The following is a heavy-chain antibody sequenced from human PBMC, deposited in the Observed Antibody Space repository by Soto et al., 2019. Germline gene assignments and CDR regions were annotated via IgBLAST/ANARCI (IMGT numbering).Heavy chain of an antibody. D-gene: IGHD3-3*01. CDR1: GFTFSSFG. CDR3: ARDASYYSLWSGYYPSRNGMDV. V-gene: IGHV3-33*01. J-gene: IGHJ6*02. CDR2: IWYDGSKK. Sequence: QVQVVESGGGVVQPGRSLRLSCAASGFTFSSFGMHWVRQAPGKGLEWVSLIWYDGSKKSYGDSVKGRFTISRDNSRNKLYLQMNSLRADDTAVYYCARDASYYSLWSGYYPSRNGMDVWGQGTTVTVSS.